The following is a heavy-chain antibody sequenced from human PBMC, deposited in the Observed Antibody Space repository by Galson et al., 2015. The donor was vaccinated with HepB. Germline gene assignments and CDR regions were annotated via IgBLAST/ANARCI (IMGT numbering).Heavy chain of an antibody. Sequence: SLRLSCAASGFTFSSYEMNWVRQAPGKGLEWVSYISSSGSTIYYADSVKGRFTISRDNAKNSLYLQMNSLRAEDTAVYYCARRSGYSSGWYVYWGQGTLVTVSS. V-gene: IGHV3-48*03. D-gene: IGHD6-19*01. CDR3: ARRSGYSSGWYVY. CDR1: GFTFSSYE. CDR2: ISSSGSTI. J-gene: IGHJ4*02.